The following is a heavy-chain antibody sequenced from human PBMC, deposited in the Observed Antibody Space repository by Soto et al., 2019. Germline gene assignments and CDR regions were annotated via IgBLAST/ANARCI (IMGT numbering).Heavy chain of an antibody. Sequence: SVKVSCKASGGTFSTYGISWVRQAPGQGLEWMGGIIPFFGTARYSQKFEDRITITADESTNTVYMDLRSLTSEDTAIYYCAKSAPMDAGDKYYYDFWGQGALVTVSS. CDR3: AKSAPMDAGDKYYYDF. D-gene: IGHD4-17*01. CDR2: IIPFFGTA. V-gene: IGHV1-69*13. CDR1: GGTFSTYG. J-gene: IGHJ4*02.